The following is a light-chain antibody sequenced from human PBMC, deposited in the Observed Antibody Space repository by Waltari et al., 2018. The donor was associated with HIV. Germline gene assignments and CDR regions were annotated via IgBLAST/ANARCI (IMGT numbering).Light chain of an antibody. CDR1: KLGDKY. CDR2: QDT. Sequence: SYELTQPPSVSVSPGQTASITCSGDKLGDKYACWYQQKPGQCPVLVIYQDTKWPSGIPERFSGSNSGNTATLTISGTQAMDEADYYCQAWDVSTGVFGTGTKVTVL. CDR3: QAWDVSTGV. J-gene: IGLJ1*01. V-gene: IGLV3-1*01.